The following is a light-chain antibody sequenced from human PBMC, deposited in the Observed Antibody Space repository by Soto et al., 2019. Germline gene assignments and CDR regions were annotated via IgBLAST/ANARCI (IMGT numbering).Light chain of an antibody. CDR1: RGHSRYA. CDR3: QTWGTGIQV. J-gene: IGLJ3*02. V-gene: IGLV4-69*01. CDR2: LNSDGSH. Sequence: QPVLTQSPSASASLGASVKLTCTLSRGHSRYAIAWHQQQPEKGPRYLMKLNSDGSHSKGDGIPDRFSGSSSGAERYLTISSLQTEDEADYYCQTWGTGIQVFGGGTKLTVL.